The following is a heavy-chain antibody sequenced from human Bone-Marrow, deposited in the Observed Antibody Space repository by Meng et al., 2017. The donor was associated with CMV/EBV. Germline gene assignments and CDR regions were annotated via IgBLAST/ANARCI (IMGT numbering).Heavy chain of an antibody. J-gene: IGHJ4*02. Sequence: ASVKVSCKASGYTFTGYFMHWVRQAPGQGLEWMGWINPNSGGTNYAQEFQGRVTMTGDTSISTAYMGLSGLTSDDTAVYSCARDHLASGGWGQGTLVTVSS. CDR2: INPNSGGT. V-gene: IGHV1-2*02. D-gene: IGHD3-10*01. CDR3: ARDHLASGG. CDR1: GYTFTGYF.